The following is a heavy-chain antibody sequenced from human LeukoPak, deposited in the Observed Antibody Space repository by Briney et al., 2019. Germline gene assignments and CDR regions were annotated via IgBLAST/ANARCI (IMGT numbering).Heavy chain of an antibody. J-gene: IGHJ6*03. D-gene: IGHD6-19*01. CDR3: ASSGIAVAGPVDYYYYMDV. V-gene: IGHV3-21*01. Sequence: GGSLRLSCAASGFTFSSYSMNWVRQAPGKGLEWVSSISSSSSYIYYADSVKGRFTISRDNAKNSLYLQMNSLRAEDTAVYYCASSGIAVAGPVDYYYYMDVWDKGTTVTVSS. CDR1: GFTFSSYS. CDR2: ISSSSSYI.